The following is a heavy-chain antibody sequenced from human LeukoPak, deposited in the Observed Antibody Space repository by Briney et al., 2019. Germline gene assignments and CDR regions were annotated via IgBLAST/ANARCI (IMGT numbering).Heavy chain of an antibody. CDR1: GGSISNGDHY. CDR3: ASSRTDYYDSSAYYYH. J-gene: IGHJ5*02. V-gene: IGHV4-39*01. CDR2: IYYSGST. Sequence: PSETLSLTCTVSGGSISNGDHYWSWIRQHPGKGLEWIGSIYYSGSTYYNPSLKSRVTISVDTSKNQFSLKLSSVTAADTAVYYCASSRTDYYDSSAYYYHWGQGTLVTVSS. D-gene: IGHD3-22*01.